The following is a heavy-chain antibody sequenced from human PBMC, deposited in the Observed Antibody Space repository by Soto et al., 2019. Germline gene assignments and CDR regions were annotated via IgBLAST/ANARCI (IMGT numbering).Heavy chain of an antibody. CDR2: IRSSSSYI. D-gene: IGHD3-10*01. Sequence: EVQLVESGGGLVKPGGSLRLSCAASGFPFSSYSMHWVRQAPGKVLEWVSSIRSSSSYIYYEDSVKGRFTISRDNDKNSLNLQMNSLRAEDTDVYYCARGLSGGLEPTLGPDGMDVWGQGTTVTVSS. V-gene: IGHV3-21*01. J-gene: IGHJ6*02. CDR3: ARGLSGGLEPTLGPDGMDV. CDR1: GFPFSSYS.